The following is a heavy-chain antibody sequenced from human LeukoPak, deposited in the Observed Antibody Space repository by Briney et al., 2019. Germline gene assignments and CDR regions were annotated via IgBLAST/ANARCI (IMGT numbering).Heavy chain of an antibody. CDR3: ARKRQLGYFDY. Sequence: GGSLRLSCAASGFTFSRYWMTWVRQAPGKGLEWVANVNEGGSDKYYVGSVKGRFTISRDNAKNSLYLQMNSLRAEDTALYYCARKRQLGYFDYWGQGTLVTVSS. V-gene: IGHV3-7*03. CDR1: GFTFSRYW. D-gene: IGHD6-13*01. J-gene: IGHJ4*02. CDR2: VNEGGSDK.